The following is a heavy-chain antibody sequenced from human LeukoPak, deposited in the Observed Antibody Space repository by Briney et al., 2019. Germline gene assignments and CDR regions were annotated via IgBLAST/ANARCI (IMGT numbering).Heavy chain of an antibody. CDR1: GFTFSSYG. V-gene: IGHV3-23*01. CDR3: AKAITMVRGVITDGFDY. Sequence: GGSLRLSCAASGFTFSSYGMSWVRQAPGKGLEWVSAISGSGGSTYYADSVKGRFTISRDNSKNTLYLQMNSLRAEDTAVYYCAKAITMVRGVITDGFDYWGQGTLVTVSS. D-gene: IGHD3-10*01. CDR2: ISGSGGST. J-gene: IGHJ4*02.